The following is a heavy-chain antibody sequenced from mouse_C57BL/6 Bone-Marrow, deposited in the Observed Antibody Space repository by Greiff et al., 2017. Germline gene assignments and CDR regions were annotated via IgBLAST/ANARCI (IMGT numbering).Heavy chain of an antibody. CDR2: IDPEDGET. J-gene: IGHJ3*01. V-gene: IGHV14-2*01. CDR1: GFNINDYY. Sequence: EVQLQQSGAELVKPGASVKLSCTASGFNINDYYMHWVKQRTEQGLEWIGRIDPEDGETKYAPKFPGKATITADTSYNTAYLQLSSLTSEDTAVYYCARVDYDEFAYWGQGTLVTVSA. CDR3: ARVDYDEFAY. D-gene: IGHD2-4*01.